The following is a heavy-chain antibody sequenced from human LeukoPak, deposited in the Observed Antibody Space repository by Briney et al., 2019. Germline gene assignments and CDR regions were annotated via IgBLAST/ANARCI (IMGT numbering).Heavy chain of an antibody. J-gene: IGHJ3*02. CDR1: GVSISRDF. Sequence: SETQSLTCSVFGVSISRDFWAWIRQTPGKGLEWIAYIYHTGSTNHNPSLDSRVVISMDTSKNQFSLRLSSVTPADTAVYYCARDTLGGWYAFDIWGRGTMVTVSS. D-gene: IGHD6-13*01. CDR2: IYHTGST. CDR3: ARDTLGGWYAFDI. V-gene: IGHV4-59*01.